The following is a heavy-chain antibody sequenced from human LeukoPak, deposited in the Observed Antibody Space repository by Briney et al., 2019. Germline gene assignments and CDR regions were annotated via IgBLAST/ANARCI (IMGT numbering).Heavy chain of an antibody. CDR3: ARDSIGYCGGDCYPPPDY. CDR1: GGTFSSYA. J-gene: IGHJ4*02. D-gene: IGHD2-21*02. CDR2: IIPIFGTA. Sequence: SVNVSFKASGGTFSSYAISWVRQAPGQGLEWMGGIIPIFGTANYAQKFQGRVTITADESTSTAYMELSSLRSEDTAVYYCARDSIGYCGGDCYPPPDYWGQGTLVTVSS. V-gene: IGHV1-69*13.